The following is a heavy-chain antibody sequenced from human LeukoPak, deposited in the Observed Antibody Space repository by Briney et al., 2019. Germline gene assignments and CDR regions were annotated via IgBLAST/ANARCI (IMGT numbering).Heavy chain of an antibody. J-gene: IGHJ3*02. D-gene: IGHD6-13*01. Sequence: ASVKVSCKASGYTFTSYAMHWVRQAPGQRLEWMGWINAGNGNTKYSQEFQGRVTITRDTSASTAYMELSSLRSEDMAVYYCARGRIAAAGQSDAFDIWGQGTMVTVSS. CDR1: GYTFTSYA. CDR3: ARGRIAAAGQSDAFDI. CDR2: INAGNGNT. V-gene: IGHV1-3*03.